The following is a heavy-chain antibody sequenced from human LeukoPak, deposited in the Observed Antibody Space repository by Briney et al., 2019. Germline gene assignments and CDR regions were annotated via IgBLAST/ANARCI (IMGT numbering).Heavy chain of an antibody. J-gene: IGHJ4*02. D-gene: IGHD4-17*01. CDR2: IYSGGST. CDR1: GFTVSSNY. Sequence: PGGSLRLSCAASGFTVSSNYMSWVRQAPGKGLEWVSVIYSGGSTYYADSVKGRFTISRDNSKNTLYLQMNSLRAEDTAVYYCARCCTGDSIYFDYWGQGTLVTVSS. CDR3: ARCCTGDSIYFDY. V-gene: IGHV3-66*01.